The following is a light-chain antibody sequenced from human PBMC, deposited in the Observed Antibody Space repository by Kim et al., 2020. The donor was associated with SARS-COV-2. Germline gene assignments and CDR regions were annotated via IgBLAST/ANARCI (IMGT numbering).Light chain of an antibody. Sequence: QSVTISCTGTSSDVGSYNRVSWYQQHPGTAPKLRIYEVSNRPSGVPDRFSGSKSGNTASLTISGLQAEDEADYYCSSYTSSSTPVVFGGGTQLTVL. J-gene: IGLJ2*01. CDR2: EVS. V-gene: IGLV2-18*02. CDR1: SSDVGSYNR. CDR3: SSYTSSSTPVV.